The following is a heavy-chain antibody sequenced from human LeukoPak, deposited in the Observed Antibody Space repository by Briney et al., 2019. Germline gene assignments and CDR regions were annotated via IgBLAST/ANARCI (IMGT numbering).Heavy chain of an antibody. CDR1: GGSISSSSYY. D-gene: IGHD5-12*01. CDR3: ASMKVDIVATITDGFDY. Sequence: SETLSLTCTVSGGSISSSSYYWGWIRQPPGKGLEWIGSIYYSGSTYYNPSLKSRVTISVDTSKNQFSLKLSSVTAADTAVYYCASMKVDIVATITDGFDYWGQGTLVTVSS. J-gene: IGHJ4*02. V-gene: IGHV4-39*07. CDR2: IYYSGST.